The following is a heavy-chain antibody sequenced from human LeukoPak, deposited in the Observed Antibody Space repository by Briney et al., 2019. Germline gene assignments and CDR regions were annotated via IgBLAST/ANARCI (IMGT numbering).Heavy chain of an antibody. CDR2: IFAGGTT. Sequence: SETLSLTCVVSGYSITSHYWSWIRQSPGKGLEWIGNIFAGGTTNYNPSLKSRVSISMDMSKNQFSLKMTSVTAADTAIYFCARGLWFGEQDGLGIWGPGTVVTVAS. J-gene: IGHJ3*02. D-gene: IGHD3-10*01. V-gene: IGHV4-59*11. CDR3: ARGLWFGEQDGLGI. CDR1: GYSITSHY.